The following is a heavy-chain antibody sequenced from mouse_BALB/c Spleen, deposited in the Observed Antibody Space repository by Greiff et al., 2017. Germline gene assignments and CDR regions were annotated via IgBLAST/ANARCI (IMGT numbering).Heavy chain of an antibody. CDR2: ISSGGSYT. J-gene: IGHJ2*01. Sequence: EVMLVESGGGLVKPGGSLKLSCAASGFTFSSYTMSWVRQTPEKRLEWVATISSGGSYTYYPDSVKGRFTISRDNAKNTLYLQMSSLKSEDTAMYYCTRDYYGSRFDYWGQGTTLTVSS. CDR3: TRDYYGSRFDY. V-gene: IGHV5-6-4*01. D-gene: IGHD1-1*01. CDR1: GFTFSSYT.